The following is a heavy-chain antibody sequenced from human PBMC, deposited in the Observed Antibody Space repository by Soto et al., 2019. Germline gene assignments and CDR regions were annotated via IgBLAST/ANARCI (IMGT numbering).Heavy chain of an antibody. CDR2: IIPILGIA. V-gene: IGHV1-69*02. CDR1: GGTFSSYT. Sequence: SVKASCKASGGTFSSYTISWLRQAPGQGLEWMGRIIPILGIANYAQKFQGRVTITADKSTSTAYMELSSLRSEDTAVYYCARGPAPTGYCSSTSCSGYFDYWGQGTLVTVSS. CDR3: ARGPAPTGYCSSTSCSGYFDY. D-gene: IGHD2-2*01. J-gene: IGHJ4*02.